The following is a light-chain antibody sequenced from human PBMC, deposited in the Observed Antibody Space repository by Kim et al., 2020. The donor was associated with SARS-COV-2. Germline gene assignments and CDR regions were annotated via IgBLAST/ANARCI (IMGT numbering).Light chain of an antibody. CDR1: QTISSSY. V-gene: IGKV3-20*01. J-gene: IGKJ1*01. Sequence: SPGERATLSCRASQTISSSYLAWYQQKLGQAPRLLIYGASTRATGIPDRFSGGGSGTDFSLTIRRLEPEDFAMYYCQQSGSSPRTFGQGTKVDIK. CDR3: QQSGSSPRT. CDR2: GAS.